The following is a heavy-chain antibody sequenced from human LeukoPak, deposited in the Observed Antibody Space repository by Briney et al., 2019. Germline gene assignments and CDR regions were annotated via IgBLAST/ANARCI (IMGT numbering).Heavy chain of an antibody. J-gene: IGHJ4*02. CDR2: IRPHTGET. CDR3: ARDGRLMVRGVIYQEPDF. D-gene: IGHD3-10*01. Sequence: GASVKVSCKASGYNFPSYGINWVRQAPGQGLEWMGWIRPHTGETNSAQRFQDRVTMTTDTSTTTAYMELSRLTSDDTAVYYCARDGRLMVRGVIYQEPDFWGQGTLVTVSS. V-gene: IGHV1-18*01. CDR1: GYNFPSYG.